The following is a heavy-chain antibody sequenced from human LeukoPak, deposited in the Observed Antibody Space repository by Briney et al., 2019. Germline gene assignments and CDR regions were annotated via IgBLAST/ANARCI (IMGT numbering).Heavy chain of an antibody. J-gene: IGHJ6*03. D-gene: IGHD4-17*01. CDR3: ARDRGSSVIYGDYEHYYMDV. CDR1: GYTFTSYG. Sequence: GASVKVSCKASGYTFTSYGISWVRQAPGQGLEWMGWISAYNGNTNYAQKLQGRVTMTTDTSTSTAYMELSSLRSEDTAVYYCARDRGSSVIYGDYEHYYMDVWGKGTTVTVSS. V-gene: IGHV1-18*01. CDR2: ISAYNGNT.